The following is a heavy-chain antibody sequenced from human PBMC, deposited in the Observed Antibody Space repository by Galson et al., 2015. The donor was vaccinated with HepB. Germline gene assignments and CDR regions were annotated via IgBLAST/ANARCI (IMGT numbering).Heavy chain of an antibody. CDR1: GFTFSSYG. CDR3: AFPGSSDAFDI. V-gene: IGHV3-30*03. Sequence: SLRLSCAASGFTFSSYGMHWVRQAPGKGLEWVAVISYDGSNKYYADSVKGRFTISRDNSKNTLYLQMNSLRAEDTAVYYCAFPGSSDAFDIWGQGTMVTVSS. J-gene: IGHJ3*02. D-gene: IGHD3-10*01. CDR2: ISYDGSNK.